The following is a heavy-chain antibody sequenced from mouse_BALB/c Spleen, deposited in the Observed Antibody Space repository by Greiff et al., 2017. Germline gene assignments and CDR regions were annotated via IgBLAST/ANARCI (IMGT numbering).Heavy chain of an antibody. CDR1: GFTFSSFG. CDR2: ISSGSSTI. V-gene: IGHV5-17*02. J-gene: IGHJ4*01. CDR3: ARGGTPVYAMDY. Sequence: EVKLMESGGGLVQPGGSRKLSCAASGFTFSSFGMHWVRQAPEKGLEWVAYISSGSSTIYYADTVKGRSTISRDNPKNTLFLQMTSLRSEDTAMYCCARGGTPVYAMDYWGQGTSVTVSA.